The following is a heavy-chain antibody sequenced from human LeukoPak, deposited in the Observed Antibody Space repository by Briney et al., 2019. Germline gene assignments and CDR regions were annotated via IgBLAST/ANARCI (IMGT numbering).Heavy chain of an antibody. CDR3: AREGQGYSYGNFDY. Sequence: PSETLSLTCTVSSGSISSGSDYWSWIRQPAGKGLEWIGRIYTSGSTNYNPSLKSRVTISVDTSKNQFSLKLSSVTAADTAVYYCAREGQGYSYGNFDYWGQGTLVTVSS. V-gene: IGHV4-61*02. CDR1: SGSISSGSDY. CDR2: IYTSGST. D-gene: IGHD5-18*01. J-gene: IGHJ4*02.